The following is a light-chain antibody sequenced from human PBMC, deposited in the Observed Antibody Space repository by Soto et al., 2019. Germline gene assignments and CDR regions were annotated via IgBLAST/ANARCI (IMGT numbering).Light chain of an antibody. J-gene: IGKJ1*01. V-gene: IGKV4-1*01. CDR3: QQYYSIPPT. CDR2: WAS. CDR1: QSVLYSSNNKNF. Sequence: IVMTKSPDPLAVSLGERATIICRTSQSVLYSSNNKNFLAWYQQKPGQPPKLLIYWASTRESGVPDRFSGSGSGTDFTLTISSLQAEDVAVYYCQQYYSIPPTFGQGTKVDIK.